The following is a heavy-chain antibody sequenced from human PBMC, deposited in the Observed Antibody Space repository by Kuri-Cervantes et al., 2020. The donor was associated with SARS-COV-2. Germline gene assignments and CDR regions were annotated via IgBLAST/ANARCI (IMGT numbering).Heavy chain of an antibody. CDR3: ARGESWKGDFDI. J-gene: IGHJ3*02. Sequence: GESLKISCAASGSTVSSNYMSWVRQAPGKGLEWVSVIYSGGGTYYADSVKGRFTISRDNYKNTLYLQMNSLRAEDTAVYYCARGESWKGDFDIWGQGTMVTVSS. V-gene: IGHV3-53*01. CDR1: GSTVSSNY. D-gene: IGHD1-1*01. CDR2: IYSGGGT.